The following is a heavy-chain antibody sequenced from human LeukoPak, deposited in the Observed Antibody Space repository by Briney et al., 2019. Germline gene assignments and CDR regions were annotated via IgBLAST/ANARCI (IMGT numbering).Heavy chain of an antibody. J-gene: IGHJ3*02. CDR2: IRSKADSYAT. CDR1: GFTFSGSA. V-gene: IGHV3-73*01. Sequence: PGGSLRLSCAASGFTFSGSAMHWVRQASGKGLEWVGRIRSKADSYATAYAASVKGRFTISRDDSRNTAYLQMTSLKTEDTAVYYCTLYCSGGSCYHHDAFDIWGQGTMVTVSS. D-gene: IGHD2-15*01. CDR3: TLYCSGGSCYHHDAFDI.